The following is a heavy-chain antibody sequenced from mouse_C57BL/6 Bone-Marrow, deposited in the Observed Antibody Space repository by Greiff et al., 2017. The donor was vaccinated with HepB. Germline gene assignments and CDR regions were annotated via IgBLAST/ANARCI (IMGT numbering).Heavy chain of an antibody. CDR2: IHPSDSDT. CDR1: GYTFTSYW. CDR3: AIPRYYYGSSDY. D-gene: IGHD1-1*01. Sequence: VQLQQPGAELVKPGASVKVSCKASGYTFTSYWMHWVKQRPGQGLEWIGRIHPSDSDTNYNQKFKGKATLTVDKSSSTAYMHLSSLTSEDSAVYYCAIPRYYYGSSDYWGQGTTLAVSS. J-gene: IGHJ2*01. V-gene: IGHV1-74*01.